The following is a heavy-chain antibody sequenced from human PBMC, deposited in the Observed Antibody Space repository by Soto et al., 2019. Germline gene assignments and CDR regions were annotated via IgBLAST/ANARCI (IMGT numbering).Heavy chain of an antibody. CDR3: AGEYSSSSGYYYYYMDV. J-gene: IGHJ6*03. D-gene: IGHD6-6*01. V-gene: IGHV4-31*03. CDR2: IYYSGST. Sequence: QVQLQESGPGLVKPSQTLSLTCTVSGGSISSGGYYWSWIRQHPGKGLEWIGYIYYSGSTYYNPSLKSRVTISGDTSKNQFSLKLSSVTAADTAVYYCAGEYSSSSGYYYYYMDVWGKGTTVTVSS. CDR1: GGSISSGGYY.